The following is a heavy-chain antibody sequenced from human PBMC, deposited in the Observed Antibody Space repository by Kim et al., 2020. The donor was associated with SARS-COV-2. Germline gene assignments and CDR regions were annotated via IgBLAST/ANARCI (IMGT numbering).Heavy chain of an antibody. CDR1: GFTFSSYG. D-gene: IGHD2-15*01. CDR2: ISYDGSNK. CDR3: ARGARLGYCSGGSCPGDY. J-gene: IGHJ4*02. V-gene: IGHV3-33*05. Sequence: GGSLRLSCAASGFTFSSYGMHWVRQAPGKGLEWVAVISYDGSNKYYADSVKGRFTISRDNSKNTLYLQMNSLRAEDTAVYYCARGARLGYCSGGSCPGDYWGQGTLVTVSS.